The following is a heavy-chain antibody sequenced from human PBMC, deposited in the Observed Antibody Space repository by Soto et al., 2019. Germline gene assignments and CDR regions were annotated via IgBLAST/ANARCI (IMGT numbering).Heavy chain of an antibody. CDR3: AKDIWKSYGMAV. D-gene: IGHD1-1*01. J-gene: IGHJ6*02. V-gene: IGHV3-43*01. CDR1: GFTFDDYT. Sequence: GGALRLSCAASGFTFDDYTMHWVRQDQGKGLEWVSLMSWDGGSTYYADSVKGRFTISRDNSKNSLYLQMNSLRTEDTSLYYCAKDIWKSYGMAVWGHGTTVTVSS. CDR2: MSWDGGST.